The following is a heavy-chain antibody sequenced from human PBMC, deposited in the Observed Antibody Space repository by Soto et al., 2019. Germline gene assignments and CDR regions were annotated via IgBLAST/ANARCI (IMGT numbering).Heavy chain of an antibody. V-gene: IGHV1-69*13. D-gene: IGHD6-19*01. Sequence: ASVKVSCKASGGTFSSYAISWVRQAPGQGLEWMGGIIPIFGTANYAQKFQGRVTITADESTSTAYMELSSLRSEDTAVYYCARDGYSSGWYNWFDPWGQGTLVTVSS. CDR3: ARDGYSSGWYNWFDP. CDR1: GGTFSSYA. J-gene: IGHJ5*02. CDR2: IIPIFGTA.